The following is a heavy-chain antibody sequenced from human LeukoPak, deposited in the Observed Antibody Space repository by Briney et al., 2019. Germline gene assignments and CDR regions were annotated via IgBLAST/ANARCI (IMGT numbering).Heavy chain of an antibody. V-gene: IGHV3-21*01. CDR3: AREGLPSGATKIFDY. Sequence: GGSLRLSCAVSGFTFSSYSMHWVRQAPGKGLEWVSCIRAVTSSIYYADAVKGRFTVSRDNAKNSLYLEMNSLRAEDTAVYYCAREGLPSGATKIFDYWGQGTLVAVSS. J-gene: IGHJ4*02. D-gene: IGHD2-15*01. CDR2: IRAVTSSI. CDR1: GFTFSSYS.